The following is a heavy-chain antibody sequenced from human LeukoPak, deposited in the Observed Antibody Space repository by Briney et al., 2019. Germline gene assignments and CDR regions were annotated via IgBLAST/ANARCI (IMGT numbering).Heavy chain of an antibody. CDR2: LHDSGTS. J-gene: IGHJ3*02. Sequence: PSETLSLTCTVSGGSLSSYFWNWIRQPPGKGLEWIGYLHDSGTSNYNPSLKSRVTISLDTSGNQFSLKLSSVTAADTAVYYCASGYCGGACQLGGVDMWGQGTMVTVSS. V-gene: IGHV4-59*01. CDR3: ASGYCGGACQLGGVDM. D-gene: IGHD2-21*02. CDR1: GGSLSSYF.